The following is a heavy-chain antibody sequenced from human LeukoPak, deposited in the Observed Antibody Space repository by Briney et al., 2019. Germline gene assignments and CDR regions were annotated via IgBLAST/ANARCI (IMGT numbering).Heavy chain of an antibody. CDR2: IVVGSGNT. V-gene: IGHV1-58*01. CDR3: AALWFGGNAFDI. J-gene: IGHJ3*02. D-gene: IGHD3-10*01. CDR1: GFTFTSSA. Sequence: SVKVSCKASGFTFTSSAVQWVRQARGRRLEWIGWIVVGSGNTNYAQKFQERVTITRDMSTSTAYMELSSLRSEDTAVYYCAALWFGGNAFDIWGQGTMVTVSS.